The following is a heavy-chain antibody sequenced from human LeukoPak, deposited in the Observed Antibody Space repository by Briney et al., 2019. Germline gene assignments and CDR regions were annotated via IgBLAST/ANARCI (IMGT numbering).Heavy chain of an antibody. D-gene: IGHD1-20*01. V-gene: IGHV3-48*01. J-gene: IGHJ6*03. CDR1: GFTFSSYS. CDR2: ISSSSSTI. Sequence: GGSLRLSCAASGFTFSSYSMNWVRQAPGKGLEWVSYISSSSSTIYYADSVKGRFTISRDNAKNSLYLQMNSLRAEDTAVYYCARDNWSFYYYYYMDVWGKGTTVTVSS. CDR3: ARDNWSFYYYYYMDV.